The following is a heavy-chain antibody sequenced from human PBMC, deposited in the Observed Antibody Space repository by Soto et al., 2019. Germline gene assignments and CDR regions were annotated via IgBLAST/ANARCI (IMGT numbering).Heavy chain of an antibody. V-gene: IGHV3-23*01. CDR3: AKDLVSYYYIWTDYPRFDN. CDR1: GLTFSSYA. J-gene: IGHJ4*02. CDR2: FSGSGGST. D-gene: IGHD3-9*01. Sequence: LRLSCAASGLTFSSYAMSWVRQAPGTGLEWVSGFSGSGGSTYYADSVKGRFTISRDNSKNTLYLQKNTLRVEDTAVYHCAKDLVSYYYIWTDYPRFDNWGQGXLVTVSS.